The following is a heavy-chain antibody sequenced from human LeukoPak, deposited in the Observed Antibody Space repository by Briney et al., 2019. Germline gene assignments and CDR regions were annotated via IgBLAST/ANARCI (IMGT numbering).Heavy chain of an antibody. J-gene: IGHJ6*02. CDR1: GYTFTSYD. D-gene: IGHD6-13*01. CDR3: ARVNSSSWYTTLYYGMDV. V-gene: IGHV1-8*01. Sequence: ASVKVSCKASGYTFTSYDINWVRQATGQGLEWMGWMNPNSGNTGYAQKFQGRVTMTRNTSISTAYMELSSLRSEDTAVYCCARVNSSSWYTTLYYGMDVWGQGTTVTVSS. CDR2: MNPNSGNT.